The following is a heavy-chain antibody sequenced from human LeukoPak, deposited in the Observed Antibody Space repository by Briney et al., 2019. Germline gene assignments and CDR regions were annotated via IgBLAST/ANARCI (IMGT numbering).Heavy chain of an antibody. Sequence: KPSETLSLTCTVSGGSISSSSSYWSWIRQPPGKGLEWIGYIYYTGSTTYNPSLKSRVTMSVDTSKNQFSLKLSSVTAADTAVYYCARGIAAAGDFDYWGQGTLVTVSS. V-gene: IGHV4-61*05. CDR1: GGSISSSSSY. CDR3: ARGIAAAGDFDY. CDR2: IYYTGST. J-gene: IGHJ4*02. D-gene: IGHD6-13*01.